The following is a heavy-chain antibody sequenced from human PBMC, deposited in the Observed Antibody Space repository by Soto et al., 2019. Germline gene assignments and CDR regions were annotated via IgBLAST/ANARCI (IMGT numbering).Heavy chain of an antibody. CDR3: VRGEVLMDV. V-gene: IGHV1-3*01. Sequence: GASVKVSCKASGYTLTSYGMHWLRQAPGQRLEWMGWINAGNGNTKYSRKFQGRVTITRDTSASTAYMELSSLRSEDTAVYYCVRGEVLMDVWGQGTTVTVSS. J-gene: IGHJ6*02. D-gene: IGHD2-8*01. CDR2: INAGNGNT. CDR1: GYTLTSYG.